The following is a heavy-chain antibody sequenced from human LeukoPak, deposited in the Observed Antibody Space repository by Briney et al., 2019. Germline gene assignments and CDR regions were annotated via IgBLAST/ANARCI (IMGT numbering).Heavy chain of an antibody. Sequence: GGSLRLSCAASGFSINKYAMIWVRQAPGKGLEFVSHISGSGSDSNYADSVKGRFTISRDNSKNTLYPQMNSLRAEDTAVYYCARDTIAAAGPGYFDYWGQGTLVTVSS. J-gene: IGHJ4*02. CDR2: ISGSGSDS. D-gene: IGHD6-13*01. CDR3: ARDTIAAAGPGYFDY. CDR1: GFSINKYA. V-gene: IGHV3-23*01.